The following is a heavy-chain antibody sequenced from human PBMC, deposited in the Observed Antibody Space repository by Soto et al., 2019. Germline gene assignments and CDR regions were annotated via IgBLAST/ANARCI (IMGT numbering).Heavy chain of an antibody. Sequence: ASVKVSCKASGYTFTGYYMHWVRQAPGQGLEWMGWINPNSGGTNYAQKFQGWVTMTRDTSISTAYMELSRLRSDDTAVYYCARGTVVVAATDTPDFDYWGQGTLVTVSS. J-gene: IGHJ4*02. CDR3: ARGTVVVAATDTPDFDY. CDR1: GYTFTGYY. V-gene: IGHV1-2*04. CDR2: INPNSGGT. D-gene: IGHD2-15*01.